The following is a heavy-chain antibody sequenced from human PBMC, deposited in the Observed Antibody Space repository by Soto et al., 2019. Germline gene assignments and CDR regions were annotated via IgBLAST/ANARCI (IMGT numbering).Heavy chain of an antibody. CDR3: AREIVVVVAPGIYDAFDI. J-gene: IGHJ3*02. CDR1: GYTFTSYA. D-gene: IGHD2-15*01. Sequence: ASVKVSCKASGYTFTSYAMHWVRQAPGQRLEWMGWINAGNGNTKYSQKFQGRVTITRDTSASTAYMELSSLRSEDTAVYYCAREIVVVVAPGIYDAFDIWGQGTMVTVSS. V-gene: IGHV1-3*01. CDR2: INAGNGNT.